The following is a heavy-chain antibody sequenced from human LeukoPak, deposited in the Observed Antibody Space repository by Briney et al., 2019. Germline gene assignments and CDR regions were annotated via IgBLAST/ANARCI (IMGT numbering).Heavy chain of an antibody. Sequence: TGGSLRLSCAASGFTFSSYAMHWVRQAPGKGLEYVSAISSNGGSTYYANSVKGRFTISRDNSKNTLYLQMGSLRAEDMAVYYCARGLGYSYYYYGMDVWGQGTTVTVSS. CDR3: ARGLGYSYYYYGMDV. CDR2: ISSNGGST. J-gene: IGHJ6*02. D-gene: IGHD5-18*01. CDR1: GFTFSSYA. V-gene: IGHV3-64*01.